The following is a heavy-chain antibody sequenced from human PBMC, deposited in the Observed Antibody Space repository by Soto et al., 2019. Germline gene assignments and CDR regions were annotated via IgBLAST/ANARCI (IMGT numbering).Heavy chain of an antibody. Sequence: SETLSLSCTVSGGSISSGGYYWSWIRQHPGKGLEWIGYIYYSGSTYYNPSLKSRVTISVDTSKNQFSLKLSSVTAADTAVYYCARSGGSPVDYWGQGTLVTVSS. D-gene: IGHD1-26*01. J-gene: IGHJ4*02. CDR2: IYYSGST. CDR1: GGSISSGGYY. CDR3: ARSGGSPVDY. V-gene: IGHV4-31*03.